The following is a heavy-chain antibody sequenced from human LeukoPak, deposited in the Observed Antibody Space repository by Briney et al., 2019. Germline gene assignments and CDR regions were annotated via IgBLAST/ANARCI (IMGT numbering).Heavy chain of an antibody. CDR2: IIPIFGTA. J-gene: IGHJ5*02. D-gene: IGHD4-17*01. V-gene: IGHV1-69*05. CDR3: ARGLAPETHSVTRNWFDP. CDR1: GGTFSSYA. Sequence: ASVKVSCKASGGTFSSYAISWVRQAPGQGLELMGGIIPIFGTANYAQKFQGRVTITTDESTSTAYMELSSLRSEDTAVYYCARGLAPETHSVTRNWFDPWGQGTLVTVSS.